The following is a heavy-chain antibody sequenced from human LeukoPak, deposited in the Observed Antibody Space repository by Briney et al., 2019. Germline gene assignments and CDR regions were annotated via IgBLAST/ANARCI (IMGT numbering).Heavy chain of an antibody. V-gene: IGHV4-39*01. D-gene: IGHD4-17*01. CDR1: GGSISSSSYY. Sequence: PSETLSLTCTVSGGSISSSSYYWGWIRQPPGKGLEWIGSTYYSGSTYYNPSLKSRVTISVDTSKNQFSLKLSSVTAADTAVYYCAGSTGYAFDIWGQGTMVTVSS. CDR2: TYYSGST. J-gene: IGHJ3*02. CDR3: AGSTGYAFDI.